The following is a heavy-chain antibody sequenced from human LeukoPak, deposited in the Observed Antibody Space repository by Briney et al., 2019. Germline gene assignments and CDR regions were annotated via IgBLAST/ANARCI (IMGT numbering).Heavy chain of an antibody. CDR1: GFTFNTYS. V-gene: IGHV3-21*01. J-gene: IGHJ4*02. CDR3: VRDRGTYLLDE. CDR2: ITSRSGSK. Sequence: PGGSLRLSCASSGFTFNTYSMNWVRQAPGQGLEWVSSITSRSGSKSYADSVKGRFTISRDNAKNSLDLQMNSLRAEDTAVYYCVRDRGTYLLDEWGQGTLVIVSS.